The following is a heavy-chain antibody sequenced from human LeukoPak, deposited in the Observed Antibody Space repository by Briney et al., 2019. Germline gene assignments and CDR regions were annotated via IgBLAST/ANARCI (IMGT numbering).Heavy chain of an antibody. CDR3: AKTHLTYYYCSGELDY. J-gene: IGHJ4*02. CDR2: ISGSGGST. V-gene: IGHV3-23*01. Sequence: GGSLRLSCAASGFTFSSYAMSWVRQAPGKGLEWVSAISGSGGSTYYADSVKGRFTTSRDNSKNTLYLQMNSLRAEDTAVYYCAKTHLTYYYCSGELDYWGQRTLVTVSS. CDR1: GFTFSSYA. D-gene: IGHD3-10*01.